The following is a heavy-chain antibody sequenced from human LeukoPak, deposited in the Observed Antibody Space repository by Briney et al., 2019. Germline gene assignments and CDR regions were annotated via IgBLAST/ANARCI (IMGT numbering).Heavy chain of an antibody. CDR2: IRYDGSNE. CDR3: ARVMGRYCSSNSCYVDY. Sequence: PGGSLRLSCAASGFTFSNFGMHWVRQAPGKGLEWVAFIRYDGSNEYYADSVKGRFTISRDNSKNTLYLQMNSLRAEDTAVYYCARVMGRYCSSNSCYVDYWGQETLVTVSS. V-gene: IGHV3-30*02. J-gene: IGHJ4*02. CDR1: GFTFSNFG. D-gene: IGHD2-2*01.